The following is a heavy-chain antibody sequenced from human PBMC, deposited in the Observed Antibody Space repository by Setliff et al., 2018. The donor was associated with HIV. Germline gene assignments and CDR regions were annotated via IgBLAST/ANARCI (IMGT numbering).Heavy chain of an antibody. CDR3: ARDTNSYGPSDN. CDR2: ITSSGSAT. J-gene: IGHJ4*02. D-gene: IGHD5-18*01. Sequence: PGGSLRLSCAASGFTFSTYNMHWARQTPGKGLEWVSYITSSGSATYYADSVKGRFTISRDNAKNSLYLQMNSLRAEDTAVYYCARDTNSYGPSDNWGQGTLVTVSS. V-gene: IGHV3-21*05. CDR1: GFTFSTYN.